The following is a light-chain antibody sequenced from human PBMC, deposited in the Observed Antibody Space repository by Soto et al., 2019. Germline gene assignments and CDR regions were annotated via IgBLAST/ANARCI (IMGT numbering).Light chain of an antibody. J-gene: IGKJ1*01. CDR1: QSVNDN. V-gene: IGKV3-15*01. CDR3: QQYNTWLWT. CDR2: GAS. Sequence: EVVMTQSPATLSVSPGERATLSCRASQSVNDNLAWYQQKPGQAPRLLIHGASNRATGIPARFSGSGFGTEFILTISSLQSEDFAVYYCQQYNTWLWTFGQGTKVAI.